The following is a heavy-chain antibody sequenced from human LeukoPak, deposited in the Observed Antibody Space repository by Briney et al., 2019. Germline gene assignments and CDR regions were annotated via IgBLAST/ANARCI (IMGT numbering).Heavy chain of an antibody. D-gene: IGHD1-26*01. CDR1: GVSFSGYY. V-gene: IGHV3-7*01. Sequence: ESLSLTCAVHGVSFSGYYWSWVRQAPGKGLEWVANINQDGSKKHYVDSVKGRFTISRDSAKNSLYLQMNSLRAEDTAVYYCARDSFKWSNSKWFDLWGQGTLVIVSS. CDR3: ARDSFKWSNSKWFDL. J-gene: IGHJ5*02. CDR2: INQDGSKK.